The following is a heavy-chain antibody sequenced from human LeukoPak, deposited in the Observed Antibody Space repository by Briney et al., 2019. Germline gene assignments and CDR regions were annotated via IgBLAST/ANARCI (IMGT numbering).Heavy chain of an antibody. Sequence: PGGSLRLSCAASGFTFSSYAMSWVRQAPGKGLEWVSAISCSGGYTYYADSVKGRFTISRDNSKNTLYLQMNSLRADDTAVYYCAKDSVPLAGYDFWSGYSHLGQGTLVTVSS. CDR3: AKDSVPLAGYDFWSGYSH. CDR1: GFTFSSYA. D-gene: IGHD3-3*01. J-gene: IGHJ4*02. CDR2: ISCSGGYT. V-gene: IGHV3-23*01.